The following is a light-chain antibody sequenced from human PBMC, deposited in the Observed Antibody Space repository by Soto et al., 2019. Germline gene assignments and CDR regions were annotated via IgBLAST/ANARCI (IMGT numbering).Light chain of an antibody. V-gene: IGLV1-47*01. J-gene: IGLJ3*02. Sequence: QSVLTQPPSASGTPGQRVTISCSGGSYNVGKNLVYWYQQRPGTAPKLIIFKNIQRPSGVPDRFSGSNSGSSASLAISGLRSEDEADYFCAAWDDSLSAWVFGGGTKLTVL. CDR2: KNI. CDR1: SYNVGKNL. CDR3: AAWDDSLSAWV.